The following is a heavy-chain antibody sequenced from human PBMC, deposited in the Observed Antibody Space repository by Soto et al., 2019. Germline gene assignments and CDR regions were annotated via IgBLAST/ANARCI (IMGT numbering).Heavy chain of an antibody. CDR3: ARGATVTTYYYYGMDV. V-gene: IGHV1-8*01. CDR1: GYTFTSYD. D-gene: IGHD4-4*01. CDR2: MNPNSGNT. Sequence: QVQLVQSGAEVKKPGASVKVSCKASGYTFTSYDINWVRQATGQGLEWMGWMNPNSGNTGYAQKFQGRVTMTRNTSISTAYMELSSLRSEDTAVYYCARGATVTTYYYYGMDVWGQGTTVTVSS. J-gene: IGHJ6*02.